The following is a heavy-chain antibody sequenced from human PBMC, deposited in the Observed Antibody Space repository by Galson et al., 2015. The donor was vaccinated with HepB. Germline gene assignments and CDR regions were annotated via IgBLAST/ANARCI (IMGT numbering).Heavy chain of an antibody. Sequence: SLRLSCAASGFTFSSYAMSWVRQAPGKGLEWVSAISGSGGSTYYADSVKGRFTISRDNSKNTLYVQLNSLRAEDTAVYYCAKVSSTVWRSYRHNYFDSWGQGTLVTVSS. CDR2: ISGSGGST. D-gene: IGHD3-16*02. CDR1: GFTFSSYA. CDR3: AKVSSTVWRSYRHNYFDS. V-gene: IGHV3-23*01. J-gene: IGHJ4*02.